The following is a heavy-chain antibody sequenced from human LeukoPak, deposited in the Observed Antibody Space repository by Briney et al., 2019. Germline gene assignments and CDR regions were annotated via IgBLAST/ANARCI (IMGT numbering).Heavy chain of an antibody. CDR2: ISAYNGNT. Sequence: EASVKVSCKASGYTFTSYGISWVRQAPGQGLEWMGWISAYNGNTNYAQKLQGRVTMTTETTTSTAYMELRSLRSDDTAVYYCARVGDYDFWSGYPNWFDPWGQGTLVTVSS. V-gene: IGHV1-18*01. CDR3: ARVGDYDFWSGYPNWFDP. CDR1: GYTFTSYG. D-gene: IGHD3-3*01. J-gene: IGHJ5*02.